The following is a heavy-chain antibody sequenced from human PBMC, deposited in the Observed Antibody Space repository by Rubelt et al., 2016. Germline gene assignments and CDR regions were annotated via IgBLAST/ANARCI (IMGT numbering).Heavy chain of an antibody. CDR1: GFTFDEYA. V-gene: IGHV3-43*02. CDR3: AKDYSGGWYAY. D-gene: IGHD6-19*01. J-gene: IGHJ4*02. Sequence: EVQLVESGGGVVQPGGSLRLSCAASGFTFDEYAVHWVRQAPGKGLEWVSLISGDGGSSNYAESVKGRFTISREKSKNSLYLQMNSLRTEETAYYYCAKDYSGGWYAYWGQGSMVTVSS. CDR2: ISGDGGSS.